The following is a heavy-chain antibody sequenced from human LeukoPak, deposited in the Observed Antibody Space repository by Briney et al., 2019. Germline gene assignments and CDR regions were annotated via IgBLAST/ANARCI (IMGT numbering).Heavy chain of an antibody. D-gene: IGHD4-17*01. V-gene: IGHV4-30-2*01. Sequence: SETQSLTCTVSGGSISSGGYYWSWIRQPPGKGLEWIGYIYHSGSTYYNPSLKSRVTISVDRSKNQFSLKLSSVTAADTAVYYCGSTVTTNYYYTDVWGKGTTVTVSS. CDR2: IYHSGST. CDR3: GSTVTTNYYYTDV. CDR1: GGSISSGGYY. J-gene: IGHJ6*03.